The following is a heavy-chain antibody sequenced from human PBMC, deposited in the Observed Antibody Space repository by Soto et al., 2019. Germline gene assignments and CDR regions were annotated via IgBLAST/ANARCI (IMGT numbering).Heavy chain of an antibody. J-gene: IGHJ4*02. CDR1: GGSISSYY. D-gene: IGHD3-22*01. Sequence: SETLSLTCTVSGGSISSYYWSWIRQPPGKXLEWIGYIYYSGSTNYNPSLKSRVTISVDTSKNQFSLKLSSVTAADTAVYYCARDRPYYYDSSGYYSVFDYWGQGTLVTVSS. V-gene: IGHV4-59*01. CDR3: ARDRPYYYDSSGYYSVFDY. CDR2: IYYSGST.